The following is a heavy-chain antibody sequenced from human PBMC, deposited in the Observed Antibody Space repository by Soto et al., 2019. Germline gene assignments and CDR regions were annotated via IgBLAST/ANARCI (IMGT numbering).Heavy chain of an antibody. CDR1: GGSISSYY. CDR2: IYYSGST. V-gene: IGHV4-59*01. Sequence: SETLSLTCTVSGGSISSYYWSWIRQPPGKGLEWIGYIYYSGSTNYNPSLKSRVTISVDTSKNQFSLRLSSVTAADTAVYFCASNDVDTAMVNWGQGTLVTISS. CDR3: ASNDVDTAMVN. D-gene: IGHD5-18*01. J-gene: IGHJ4*02.